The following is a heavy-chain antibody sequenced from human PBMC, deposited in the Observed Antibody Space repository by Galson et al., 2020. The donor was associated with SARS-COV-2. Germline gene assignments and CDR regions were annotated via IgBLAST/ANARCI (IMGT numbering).Heavy chain of an antibody. Sequence: PGGSLRLSCAASGFTFSNYWMSGVRQAPGKGLEWVANVKQDGSDRYYVDSVKGRFTISSDYAKNSLYLQMNSLRAEDTAVYYCARDQDGYNDFWGRGTLVTVSS. CDR2: VKQDGSDR. CDR3: ARDQDGYNDF. J-gene: IGHJ4*02. CDR1: GFTFSNYW. V-gene: IGHV3-7*01. D-gene: IGHD5-12*01.